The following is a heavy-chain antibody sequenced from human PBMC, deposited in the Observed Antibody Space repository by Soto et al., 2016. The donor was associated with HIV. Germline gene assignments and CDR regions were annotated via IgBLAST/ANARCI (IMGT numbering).Heavy chain of an antibody. CDR2: ISGGGFTT. Sequence: EVQILESGGDLIQPGGSLRLSCTASGFTFSDYAMNWVRQAPGKGLEWVSGISGGGFTTYYSDSVKGRFTISRDNSKNTLYLQINTLGPEDTAIYYCAKAQLLVVPAAPLDYWGQGTLVTFSS. CDR3: AKAQLLVVPAAPLDY. J-gene: IGHJ4*02. D-gene: IGHD2-2*01. V-gene: IGHV3-23*01. CDR1: GFTFSDYA.